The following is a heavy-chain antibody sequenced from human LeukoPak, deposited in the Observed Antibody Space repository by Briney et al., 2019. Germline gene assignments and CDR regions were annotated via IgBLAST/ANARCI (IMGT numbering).Heavy chain of an antibody. D-gene: IGHD3-22*01. V-gene: IGHV3-7*03. Sequence: GGSLRLSCAASGFTFSSYWMSWVRQAPGKGLEWVANIKQDGSEKYYVDSVKGRFTISRDNAKNSLHLRMNSLRAEDTAVYYCARDRNGYLYDAFDIWGQGTMVTVSS. CDR1: GFTFSSYW. J-gene: IGHJ3*02. CDR2: IKQDGSEK. CDR3: ARDRNGYLYDAFDI.